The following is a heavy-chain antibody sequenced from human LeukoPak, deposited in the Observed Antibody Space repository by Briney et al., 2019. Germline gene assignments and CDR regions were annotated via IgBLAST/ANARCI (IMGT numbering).Heavy chain of an antibody. CDR3: ARNYDSSGLVDY. Sequence: SETLSLTCTVSGGSISSYYWSWIRQPPGKGLEWIGYIYTSGSTNYNPSLKSRVTISVDTSKNQFSLKLSSVTAADTAVYYCARNYDSSGLVDYWGQGTLVTVSS. D-gene: IGHD3-22*01. V-gene: IGHV4-4*09. CDR1: GGSISSYY. CDR2: IYTSGST. J-gene: IGHJ4*02.